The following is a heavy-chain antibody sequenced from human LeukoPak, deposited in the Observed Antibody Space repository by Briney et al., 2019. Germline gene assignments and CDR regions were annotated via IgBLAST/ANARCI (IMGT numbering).Heavy chain of an antibody. CDR2: MNPNSGNT. J-gene: IGHJ6*02. Sequence: ASVKVSCKASGYTFTSYDINWVRQATGQGLEWMGWMNPNSGNTGYAQKFQGRVTMTRNTSISTAYMELSSLRSEDTAVYYCARGYQEMVNAIRRYYGMDVWGQGTTVTVSS. V-gene: IGHV1-8*01. D-gene: IGHD2-8*01. CDR3: ARGYQEMVNAIRRYYGMDV. CDR1: GYTFTSYD.